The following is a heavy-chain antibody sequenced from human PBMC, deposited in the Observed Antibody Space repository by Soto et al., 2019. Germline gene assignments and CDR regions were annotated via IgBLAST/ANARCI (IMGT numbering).Heavy chain of an antibody. CDR2: IIPIFGTA. J-gene: IGHJ3*01. V-gene: IGHV1-69*13. CDR1: GGTFSSYA. Sequence: SVKVSCKASGGTFSSYAISWVRQAPGQGLEWMGGIIPIFGTANYAQKFQGRVTITADESTSTAYMELSSLRSEDTAVYYCARDGPSFYFDSSGYYLGHDPLEFWGQRTMVIVSS. CDR3: ARDGPSFYFDSSGYYLGHDPLEF. D-gene: IGHD3-22*01.